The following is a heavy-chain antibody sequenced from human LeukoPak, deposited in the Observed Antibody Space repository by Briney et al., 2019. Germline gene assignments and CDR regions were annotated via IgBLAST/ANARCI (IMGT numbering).Heavy chain of an antibody. J-gene: IGHJ3*02. Sequence: AAVKVFCKASGYTFTGYYIHWVRQPPAQGLEWMGWINPTSGDTNYLEKFQGRVTMPSDTSISTAYMELSSIISNDTAVYYCARGDVDGPARRAFDIWGERK. D-gene: IGHD5-12*01. CDR3: ARGDVDGPARRAFDI. CDR1: GYTFTGYY. V-gene: IGHV1-2*02. CDR2: INPTSGDT.